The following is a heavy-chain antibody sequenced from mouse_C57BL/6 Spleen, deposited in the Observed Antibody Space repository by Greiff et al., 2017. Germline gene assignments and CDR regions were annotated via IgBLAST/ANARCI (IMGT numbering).Heavy chain of an antibody. CDR2: IYPGDGDT. J-gene: IGHJ3*01. V-gene: IGHV1-82*01. CDR3: AREVYDAGFAY. CDR1: GYAFSSSW. D-gene: IGHD2-12*01. Sequence: VMLVESGPELVKPGASVKISCKASGYAFSSSWMNWVKQRPGKGLEWIGRIYPGDGDTNYNGKFKGKATLTADKSSSTAYMLLSSLTSEDSAVYFCAREVYDAGFAYWGQGTLVTVSA.